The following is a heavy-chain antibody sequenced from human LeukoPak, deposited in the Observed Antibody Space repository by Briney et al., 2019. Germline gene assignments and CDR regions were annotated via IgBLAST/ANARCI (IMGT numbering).Heavy chain of an antibody. Sequence: PGGSLRLSCAASGFTFSSYAMSWVRQAPGKGLEWVSSISSSSSYIYYADSVKGRFTISRDNAKNSLYLQMNSLRAEDTAVYYCARARSSSWPFDYWGQGTLVTVSS. D-gene: IGHD6-13*01. J-gene: IGHJ4*02. CDR1: GFTFSSYA. CDR2: ISSSSSYI. CDR3: ARARSSSWPFDY. V-gene: IGHV3-21*01.